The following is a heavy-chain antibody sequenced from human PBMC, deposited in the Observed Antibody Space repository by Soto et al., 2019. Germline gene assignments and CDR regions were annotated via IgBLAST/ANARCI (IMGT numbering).Heavy chain of an antibody. J-gene: IGHJ4*02. D-gene: IGHD6-19*01. CDR3: VQTTGWPGFDF. CDR2: IYGGGTT. V-gene: IGHV3-53*01. CDR1: GFTVSSKY. Sequence: EVQLVESGGGLIQPGGPLRLSCAASGFTVSSKYMTWVRQAPGKGLEWVSVIYGGGTTYYADSVKGRFTISRDNSKNTWYLQVNSLRAEDTAVYYCVQTTGWPGFDFWGQGTLVTVSS.